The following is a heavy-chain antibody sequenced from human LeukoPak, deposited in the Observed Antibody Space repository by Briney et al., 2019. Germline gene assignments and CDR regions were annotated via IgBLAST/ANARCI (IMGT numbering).Heavy chain of an antibody. Sequence: SETLSLTCAVYGGSFSGYYWSWIRQPPGKGLEWIGEINHSGSTNYNPSLKSRVTISVDTSKNQFSLKLSSVTAADTAVYYCARMRTANYYYYYGMDVWGQGTTVTVSS. D-gene: IGHD2-8*02. V-gene: IGHV4-34*01. J-gene: IGHJ6*02. CDR2: INHSGST. CDR1: GGSFSGYY. CDR3: ARMRTANYYYYYGMDV.